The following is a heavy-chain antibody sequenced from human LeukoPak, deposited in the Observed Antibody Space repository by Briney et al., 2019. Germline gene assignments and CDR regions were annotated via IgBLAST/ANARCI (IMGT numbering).Heavy chain of an antibody. J-gene: IGHJ4*02. D-gene: IGHD3-22*01. Sequence: ASVKVSCMASGGTFSSYAISWVRQAPGQGLEWMGRIIPILGIANYAQKFQGRVTITADKSTSTAYMELSSLRSEDTAVYYCARSDSSGYGVDYWGQGTLVTVSS. CDR2: IIPILGIA. CDR3: ARSDSSGYGVDY. CDR1: GGTFSSYA. V-gene: IGHV1-69*04.